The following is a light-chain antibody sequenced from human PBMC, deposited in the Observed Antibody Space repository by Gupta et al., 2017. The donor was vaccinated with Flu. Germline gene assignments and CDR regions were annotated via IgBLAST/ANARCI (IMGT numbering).Light chain of an antibody. CDR2: GAS. CDR3: KQYGRAPRT. CDR1: QSVSSSN. Sequence: GTLSLSPGERATLSCRASQSVSSSNLAWYQQKPGQAPRLFIYGASSRATGIPDRFSGSGSGTDFTLKISRLEPEDVAVYYCKQYGRAPRTFGQGTKVEIK. J-gene: IGKJ1*01. V-gene: IGKV3-20*01.